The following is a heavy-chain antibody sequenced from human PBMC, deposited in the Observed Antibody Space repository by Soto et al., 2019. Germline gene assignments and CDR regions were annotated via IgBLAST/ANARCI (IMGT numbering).Heavy chain of an antibody. V-gene: IGHV3-74*01. Sequence: EVQLVESEGGLVQRGGSLRLSCAASGFTFNYYWMHWVRQAPGQGLVWVAHIQSDGSRTTYADSVKGRFTISRDNAKNTMYLQMNSLRAEETAVYSCARGDLGGFDLWGQCTTVTVSS. J-gene: IGHJ3*01. D-gene: IGHD2-21*02. CDR1: GFTFNYYW. CDR3: ARGDLGGFDL. CDR2: IQSDGSRT.